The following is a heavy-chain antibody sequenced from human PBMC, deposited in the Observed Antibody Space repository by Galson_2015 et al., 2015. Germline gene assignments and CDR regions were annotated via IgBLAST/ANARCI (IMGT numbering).Heavy chain of an antibody. J-gene: IGHJ6*02. V-gene: IGHV3-33*06. Sequence: SLRLSCAASGFTFSSYGMHWVRQAPGKGLEWVAVIWYDGSNKYYADSVKGRFTISRDNSKKTLYLQMNSLRDEDTAVYYCAKGLVEFWSGQGPKSYGMDVWGQGTTVTVSS. D-gene: IGHD3-3*01. CDR2: IWYDGSNK. CDR1: GFTFSSYG. CDR3: AKGLVEFWSGQGPKSYGMDV.